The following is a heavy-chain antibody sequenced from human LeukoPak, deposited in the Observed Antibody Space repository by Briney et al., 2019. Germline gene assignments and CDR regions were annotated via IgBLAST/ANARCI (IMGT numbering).Heavy chain of an antibody. J-gene: IGHJ6*02. D-gene: IGHD1-1*01. CDR2: IYFSGST. CDR3: AVESYYYYGMDV. Sequence: PSETLSLTCTVSGGSISSSSYYWGWIRQPPGKGLEWIGSIYFSGSTYYNPSLKSRVTISVDTSKNQFSLKLSSVTAADTAVYYCAVESYYYYGMDVWGQGTTVTVSS. CDR1: GGSISSSSYY. V-gene: IGHV4-39*01.